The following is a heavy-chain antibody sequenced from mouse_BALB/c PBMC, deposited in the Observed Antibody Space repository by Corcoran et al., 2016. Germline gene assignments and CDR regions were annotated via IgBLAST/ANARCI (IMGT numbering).Heavy chain of an antibody. CDR1: GYTFTNYG. CDR2: INTYTGEP. Sequence: QIQLVQSGPELMKPGETVKISCKASGYTFTNYGMNWVKQAPGKGLKWMGWINTYTGEPTYADDFKGRFAFSLETSASTAYLQINNLKNEDMATYFCARRVGNYEAMDYWGQGTSVTVSS. CDR3: ARRVGNYEAMDY. D-gene: IGHD2-1*01. V-gene: IGHV9-1*02. J-gene: IGHJ4*01.